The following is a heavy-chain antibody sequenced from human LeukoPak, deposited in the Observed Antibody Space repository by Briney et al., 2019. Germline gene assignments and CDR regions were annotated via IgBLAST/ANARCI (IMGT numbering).Heavy chain of an antibody. V-gene: IGHV3-30*18. CDR1: GFTFSSYG. J-gene: IGHJ4*02. D-gene: IGHD2-21*02. CDR3: AKDLQVTPDY. Sequence: GRSLRLSCSASGFTFSSYGMHWVRQAPGRGLEWVAFISYDGSNKDYADSVRGRFSISRDNPKNTLYLQMNSLRAEDTAVYYCAKDLQVTPDYWGQGTLVTVSS. CDR2: ISYDGSNK.